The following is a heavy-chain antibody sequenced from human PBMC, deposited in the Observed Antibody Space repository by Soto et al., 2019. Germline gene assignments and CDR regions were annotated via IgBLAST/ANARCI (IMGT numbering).Heavy chain of an antibody. CDR2: IGTNGADK. V-gene: IGHV3-23*01. Sequence: EVQLLESGGGFVQPGGSLRLSCAASGITFSTYAMSWVRRAPGKGLEWVSTIGTNGADKQYADFVKGRFTVSRDRSDGTLSLQMNSLRAEDTAVYYCAADYLRHNSLNGYYYSYGMDVRGQGTTVTVSS. CDR1: GITFSTYA. D-gene: IGHD4-17*01. J-gene: IGHJ6*02. CDR3: AADYLRHNSLNGYYYSYGMDV.